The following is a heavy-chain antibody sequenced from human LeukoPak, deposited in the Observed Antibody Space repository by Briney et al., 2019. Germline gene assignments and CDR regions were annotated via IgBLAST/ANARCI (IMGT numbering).Heavy chain of an antibody. V-gene: IGHV3-73*01. CDR3: TSIAVAGTVDY. CDR1: GFTLSGYW. Sequence: GGSLRLSCAASGFTLSGYWMHWVRQASGKGLEWVGRIRSKANSYATAYAASVKGRFTISRDDSKNTAYLQMNSLKTEDTAVYYCTSIAVAGTVDYWGQGTLVTVSS. D-gene: IGHD6-19*01. J-gene: IGHJ4*02. CDR2: IRSKANSYAT.